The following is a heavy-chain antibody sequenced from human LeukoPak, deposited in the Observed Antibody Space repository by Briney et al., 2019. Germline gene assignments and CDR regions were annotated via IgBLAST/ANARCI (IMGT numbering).Heavy chain of an antibody. CDR3: AKDRAYSSSPAYFQH. J-gene: IGHJ1*01. CDR2: ISGSGGTT. D-gene: IGHD6-13*01. V-gene: IGHV3-23*01. Sequence: GGSLRLSCAASGFTFSSYSMNWVRQAPGKGLEWVSSISGSGGTTYFADSVKGRFTISRDNSKNTLFLQMNSLRADDTAVYYCAKDRAYSSSPAYFQHWGQGTLVIVSS. CDR1: GFTFSSYS.